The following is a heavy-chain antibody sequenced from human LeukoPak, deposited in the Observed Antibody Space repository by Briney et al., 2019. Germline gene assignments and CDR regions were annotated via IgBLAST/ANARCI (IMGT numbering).Heavy chain of an antibody. CDR1: GFTFSSYA. CDR3: ARDPPYSGSYFFDY. D-gene: IGHD1-26*01. Sequence: GGSLRLSCAASGFTFSSYAMHWVRQAPGKGLEWVAVISYDGSNKYYADSVKGRFTISRDNSKNTLYLQMNSLRAEDTAVYYCARDPPYSGSYFFDYWGQGTLVTVSS. CDR2: ISYDGSNK. V-gene: IGHV3-30-3*01. J-gene: IGHJ4*02.